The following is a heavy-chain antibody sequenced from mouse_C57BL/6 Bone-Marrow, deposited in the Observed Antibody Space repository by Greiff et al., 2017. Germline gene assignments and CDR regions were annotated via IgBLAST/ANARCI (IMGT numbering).Heavy chain of an antibody. D-gene: IGHD2-5*01. CDR2: IYPSDSET. CDR3: ARGVDNNYGAY. J-gene: IGHJ3*01. CDR1: GYTFTSYW. Sequence: QVQLQQPGAELVRPGSSVKLSCKASGYTFTSYWMDWVKQRPGQGLEWIGNIYPSDSETHYNQKFKDKATLTVDKSSSTTYMQLSSLTSEDSAVXYCARGVDNNYGAYWGQGTLVTVSA. V-gene: IGHV1-61*01.